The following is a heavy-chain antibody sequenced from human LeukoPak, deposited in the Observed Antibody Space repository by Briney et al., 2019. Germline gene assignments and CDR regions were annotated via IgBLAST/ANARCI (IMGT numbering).Heavy chain of an antibody. CDR3: ARDITMVRGVSDSNYFDY. J-gene: IGHJ4*02. V-gene: IGHV4-30-4*01. Sequence: ASETLSLTCTVSGGSISSGDYYWSWIRQPPGKGLEWIGYIHYSGNTYYKSSLKSRLTISVDTSKNQFSLKLSSVTAADTAVYYCARDITMVRGVSDSNYFDYWGQGTLVTVSS. CDR2: IHYSGNT. D-gene: IGHD3-10*01. CDR1: GGSISSGDYY.